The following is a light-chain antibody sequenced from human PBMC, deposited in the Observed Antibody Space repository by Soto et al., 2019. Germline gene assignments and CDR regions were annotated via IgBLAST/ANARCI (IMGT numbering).Light chain of an antibody. Sequence: QSVLTQPPSASGSPGQAVTISCTGTSRDIGGYDFVSWYQVRPGEAPQLIIYNVNGRPSGVPRRFSGSKSGNTASLTVSGLQAVDEADYSCSSYSYNNICDLGNGPKVTV. CDR3: SSYSYNNICD. CDR1: SRDIGGYDF. J-gene: IGLJ1*01. V-gene: IGLV2-8*01. CDR2: NVN.